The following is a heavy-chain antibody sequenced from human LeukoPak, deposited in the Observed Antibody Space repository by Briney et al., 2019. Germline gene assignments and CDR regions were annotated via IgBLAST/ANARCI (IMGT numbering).Heavy chain of an antibody. CDR1: GFTFSSYT. D-gene: IGHD2-2*01. Sequence: GGSLRLSCAASGFTFSSYTINWVRQAPGKGLEWVSYISGSSSTIEFADSVKGRFTISRDNAKNSLYLQMNSLRAEDTAVYYCAKGVVVAPDVTPFDYWGQGTLVTVSS. CDR3: AKGVVVAPDVTPFDY. J-gene: IGHJ4*02. V-gene: IGHV3-48*04. CDR2: ISGSSSTI.